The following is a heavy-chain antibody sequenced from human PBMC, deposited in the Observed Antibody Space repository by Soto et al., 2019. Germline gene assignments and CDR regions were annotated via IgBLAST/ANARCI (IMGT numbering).Heavy chain of an antibody. V-gene: IGHV4-4*07. D-gene: IGHD6-13*01. CDR2: IYTSGST. J-gene: IGHJ5*02. CDR1: GGSISSYY. Sequence: SETLSLTCTVSGGSISSYYWRCIRQPAWKGLEWIVRIYTSGSTNYNPSLKSRVTMSVDTPKNQFSLKLSSVTAADTAVYYCARISSWNRYNWFDPWGQGTLVNVSS. CDR3: ARISSWNRYNWFDP.